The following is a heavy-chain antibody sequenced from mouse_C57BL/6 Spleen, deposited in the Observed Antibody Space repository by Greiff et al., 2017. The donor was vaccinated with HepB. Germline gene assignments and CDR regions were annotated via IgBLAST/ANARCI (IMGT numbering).Heavy chain of an antibody. CDR2: INPSTGGT. J-gene: IGHJ4*01. Sequence: EVKLEESGPELVKPGASVKISCKASAYSFTGYYMNWVKQSPEKSLEWIGEINPSTGGTTYNQKFKAKATLTVDKSSSTAYMQLKSLTSEDSAVYYCASSSTVVALYAMDYWGQGTSVTVSS. V-gene: IGHV1-42*01. CDR3: ASSSTVVALYAMDY. D-gene: IGHD1-1*01. CDR1: AYSFTGYY.